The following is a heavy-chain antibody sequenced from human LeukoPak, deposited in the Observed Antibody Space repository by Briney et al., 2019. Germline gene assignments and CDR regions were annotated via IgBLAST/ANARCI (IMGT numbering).Heavy chain of an antibody. J-gene: IGHJ6*03. Sequence: ASVNVSCKASGGSFSSYAISWVRQAPGQGLEWMGRIIPIFGTPSYAQKVQGRVTIIADIVSNTAYMEANNLTSEDTAVYFCAKQGALRQDYYMDVWGNGTTVIVSS. CDR1: GGSFSSYA. CDR3: AKQGALRQDYYMDV. V-gene: IGHV1-69*06. CDR2: IIPIFGTP.